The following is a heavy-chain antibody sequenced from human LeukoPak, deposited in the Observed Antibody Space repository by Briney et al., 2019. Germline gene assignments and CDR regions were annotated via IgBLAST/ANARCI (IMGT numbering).Heavy chain of an antibody. J-gene: IGHJ4*02. CDR1: GYTFTGYY. D-gene: IGHD2-8*01. CDR2: IIPIFGTA. Sequence: ASVKVSCKASGYTFTGYYMHWVRQAPGQGLEWMGGIIPIFGTANYAQKFQGRVTITADESTSTAYMELSSLRSEDTAVYYCARDRVLYRSGPFDYWGQGTLVTVSS. V-gene: IGHV1-69*13. CDR3: ARDRVLYRSGPFDY.